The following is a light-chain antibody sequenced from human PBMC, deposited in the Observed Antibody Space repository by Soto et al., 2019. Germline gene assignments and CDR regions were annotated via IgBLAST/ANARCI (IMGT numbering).Light chain of an antibody. CDR3: QTWGTGIQV. V-gene: IGLV4-69*01. CDR2: LNSDGSH. J-gene: IGLJ3*02. CDR1: SGHRSYA. Sequence: QSVLTQSPSASASLGASVKLTCTLSSGHRSYAIAWHQQQPEKGPRYLMKLNSDGSHSKGDVIPDRFSGSSSGAERYLTISSLQSGDEADYYRQTWGTGIQVFGGGTKLTVL.